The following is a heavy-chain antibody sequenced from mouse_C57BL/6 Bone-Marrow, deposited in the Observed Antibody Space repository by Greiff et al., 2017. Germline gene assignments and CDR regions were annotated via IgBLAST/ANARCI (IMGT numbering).Heavy chain of an antibody. CDR3: ARNGYYYFDY. CDR1: GYAFSSSW. D-gene: IGHD2-3*01. Sequence: QVQLKQSGPELVTPGASVKISCKASGYAFSSSWMNWVKQRPGKGLEWIGRIYPGDGDTNYNGKFKGKATLTADKSSSTAYMQLSSLTSEDSAVYFCARNGYYYFDYWGQGTTLTVSS. J-gene: IGHJ2*01. CDR2: IYPGDGDT. V-gene: IGHV1-82*01.